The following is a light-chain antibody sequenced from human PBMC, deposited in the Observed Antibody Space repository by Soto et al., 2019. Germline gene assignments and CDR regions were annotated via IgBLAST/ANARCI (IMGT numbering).Light chain of an antibody. Sequence: EIMLTQSPGTLSMSPGESATLSCRASQSVRSNCLAWYQQKPGQAPRLLIYGASNRATGIPDRFSGSGSGTDFTLTISRLEPEDFAVYYCQQYGSSPQTFGQGTRLDIE. V-gene: IGKV3-20*01. CDR1: QSVRSNC. CDR2: GAS. J-gene: IGKJ5*01. CDR3: QQYGSSPQT.